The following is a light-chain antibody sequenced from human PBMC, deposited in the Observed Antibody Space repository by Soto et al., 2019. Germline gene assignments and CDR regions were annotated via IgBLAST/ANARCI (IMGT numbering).Light chain of an antibody. J-gene: IGKJ1*01. CDR3: QQYNFYSWT. CDR1: QSVSTW. V-gene: IGKV1-5*03. Sequence: DIHMTQSPSTLSASVGDRVTITCRASQSVSTWVAWYQQKPGTAPNLLIYRASTLESGVPSRFSGSGSGTEFTLTISSLQPDDFATCDCQQYNFYSWTFGQGTKVDIK. CDR2: RAS.